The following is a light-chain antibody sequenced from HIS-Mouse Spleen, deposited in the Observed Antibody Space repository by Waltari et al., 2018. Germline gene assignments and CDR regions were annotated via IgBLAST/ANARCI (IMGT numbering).Light chain of an antibody. J-gene: IGKJ4*01. CDR2: AGS. V-gene: IGKV1D-8*02. CDR3: QQYYSFPLT. Sequence: AIWMTQSPSLLSASTRDRVTISCRISQGISSYLTWYQQKPGKAAELLIYAGSILQSGVPSRVRGSGSGTDCTLSISCLRSEDFATYYCQQYYSFPLTFGGGTKVEIK. CDR1: QGISSY.